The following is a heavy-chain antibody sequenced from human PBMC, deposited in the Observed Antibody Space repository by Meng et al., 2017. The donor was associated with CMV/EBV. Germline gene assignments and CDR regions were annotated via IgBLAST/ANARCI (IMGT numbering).Heavy chain of an antibody. CDR2: ISGSGGST. D-gene: IGHD3-22*01. Sequence: GESLKISCAASGFTFSSYAMSWVRQAPGKGLEWVSAISGSGGSTYYADSVKGRFTISRDNSKNTLYLQMNSLRAEDTAVYYCAKGGSSGGIGRYWGQGTLVTVSS. CDR3: AKGGSSGGIGRY. CDR1: GFTFSSYA. V-gene: IGHV3-23*01. J-gene: IGHJ4*02.